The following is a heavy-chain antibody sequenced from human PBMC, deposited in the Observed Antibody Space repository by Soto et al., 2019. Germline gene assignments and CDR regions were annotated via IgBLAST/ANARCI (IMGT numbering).Heavy chain of an antibody. CDR2: IIPIFGTA. CDR1: GGTFSRYA. V-gene: IGHV1-69*01. CDR3: AGGGGGNYYDILTGYYQNYYYGMDV. J-gene: IGHJ6*02. D-gene: IGHD3-9*01. Sequence: QVQLVQSGAEVKKPGSSVKVSCKASGGTFSRYAISWVRQAPGQGLEWMGGIIPIFGTANYVQKFQGRVTITADESTSKAYMGLGSLRSEDTAVYYCAGGGGGNYYDILTGYYQNYYYGMDVWGQGTTVTVSS.